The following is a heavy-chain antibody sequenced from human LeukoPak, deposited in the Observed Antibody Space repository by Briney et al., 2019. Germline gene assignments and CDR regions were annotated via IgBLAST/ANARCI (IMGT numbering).Heavy chain of an antibody. Sequence: SETLSLACTVSGGSISNYYWSWIRQPPGKGLEWIGSIHYSGRTNYNPSLKSRVTLSIDTSKNQFSLKLISVTAADTAVYNCAKYASPGGPNWLDPWGQGTLVTVSS. V-gene: IGHV4-59*08. D-gene: IGHD2-15*01. CDR1: GGSISNYY. CDR2: IHYSGRT. J-gene: IGHJ5*02. CDR3: AKYASPGGPNWLDP.